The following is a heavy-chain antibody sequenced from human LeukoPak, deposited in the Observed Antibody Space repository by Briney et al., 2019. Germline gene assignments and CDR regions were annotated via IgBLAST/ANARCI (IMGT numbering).Heavy chain of an antibody. V-gene: IGHV3-74*03. Sequence: GGSLRLSCAASGFTFSSSVMSWVRQAPGKGLEWVSRISADGSIITYTDSVKGRFTISRDNGDNTLYLQVNSLRVEDTAVYYCARETGDQLDYWGQGILVTVSA. D-gene: IGHD7-27*01. CDR1: GFTFSSSV. CDR2: ISADGSII. CDR3: ARETGDQLDY. J-gene: IGHJ4*02.